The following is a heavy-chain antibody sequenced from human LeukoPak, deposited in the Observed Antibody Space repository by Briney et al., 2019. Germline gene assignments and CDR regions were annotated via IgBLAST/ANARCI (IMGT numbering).Heavy chain of an antibody. V-gene: IGHV4-39*02. CDR2: IYYSGST. Sequence: PSETLSLTCTVSGGSISSSSYYWGWIRQPPGKGLEWIGSIYYSGSTYYNPSLKSRVTISVDTSKNQFSLKLSSVTAADTAVYYCARDPGDYDSSGYGAFDIWGQGTMVTVSS. J-gene: IGHJ3*02. CDR1: GGSISSSSYY. D-gene: IGHD3-22*01. CDR3: ARDPGDYDSSGYGAFDI.